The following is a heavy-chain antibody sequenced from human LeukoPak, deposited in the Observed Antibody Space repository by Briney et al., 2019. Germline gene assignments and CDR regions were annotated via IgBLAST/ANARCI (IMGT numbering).Heavy chain of an antibody. CDR3: ARQTGSGLFILP. CDR1: GVSISSSNSY. V-gene: IGHV4-39*01. D-gene: IGHD3/OR15-3a*01. CDR2: IYYSGNT. J-gene: IGHJ4*02. Sequence: ESSETLSLTCTVSGVSISSSNSYWGWIRQPPGKGLEWIGSIYYSGNTYYNVSLKSQVSISIDTSKNQFSLKLTSVTAADTAVYYCARQTGSGLFILPGGQGTLVTVSS.